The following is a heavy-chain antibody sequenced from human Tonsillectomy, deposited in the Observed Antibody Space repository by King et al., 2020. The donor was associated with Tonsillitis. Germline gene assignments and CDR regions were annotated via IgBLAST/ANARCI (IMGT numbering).Heavy chain of an antibody. CDR1: GFTFSRYS. V-gene: IGHV3-21*01. CDR2: ISSGSDYI. CDR3: ARAGYSGYDWDFDH. Sequence: VQLVESGGGLVKPGGSLRVSCAASGFTFSRYSMNWVRQAPGKGLEWVSSISSGSDYIYYADLVKGRFTISRDEAKNSVYLQMNSLRAEDTAVYFCARAGYSGYDWDFDHWGQGTLVTVSS. J-gene: IGHJ4*02. D-gene: IGHD5-12*01.